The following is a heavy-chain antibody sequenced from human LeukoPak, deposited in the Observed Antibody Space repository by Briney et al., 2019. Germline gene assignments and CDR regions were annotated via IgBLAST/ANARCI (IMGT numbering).Heavy chain of an antibody. CDR3: ARERDCSSTSCYDP. CDR2: IIPIFGTA. J-gene: IGHJ5*02. CDR1: GGTFSSYA. Sequence: GSSVKVSCKASGGTFSSYAISWVRQAPGQGLEWMGRIIPIFGTANYAQKFQGRVTITTDEFTSTAYMELSSLRSEDTAVYYCARERDCSSTSCYDPWGQGTLVTVSS. D-gene: IGHD2-2*01. V-gene: IGHV1-69*05.